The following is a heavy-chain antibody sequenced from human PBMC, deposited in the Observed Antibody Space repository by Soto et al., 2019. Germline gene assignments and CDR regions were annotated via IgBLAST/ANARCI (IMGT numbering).Heavy chain of an antibody. CDR1: GFSFGTFV. CDR3: AKGLPDYAVHDS. V-gene: IGHV3-23*01. CDR2: ISNSGGDT. J-gene: IGHJ4*02. Sequence: QPGGSLRLSCAASGFSFGTFVMTWFRQAPGGGLEWVASISNSGGDTYYADSVKGRFTISRDNSKNTLYLQMNSLRAEDTALYYCAKGLPDYAVHDSWGQGTLVTVSS. D-gene: IGHD4-17*01.